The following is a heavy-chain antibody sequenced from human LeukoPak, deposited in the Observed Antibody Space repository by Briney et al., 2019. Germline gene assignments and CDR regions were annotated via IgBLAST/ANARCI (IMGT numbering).Heavy chain of an antibody. CDR1: GCSISSGGYS. CDR3: ARAQKRRITIFGVDPIGDAFDI. CDR2: IYHSGST. V-gene: IGHV4-30-2*01. Sequence: SETLSLTCAVSGCSISSGGYSWSWIRQPPGMGLVWVGYIYHSGSTYYYPSLKSRVAISVDRSKNRFSLKLSSVTAADTAVYYCARAQKRRITIFGVDPIGDAFDIWGQGTMVTVSS. J-gene: IGHJ3*02. D-gene: IGHD3-3*01.